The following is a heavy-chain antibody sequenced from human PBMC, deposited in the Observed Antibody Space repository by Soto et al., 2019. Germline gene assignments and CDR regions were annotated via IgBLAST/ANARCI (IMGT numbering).Heavy chain of an antibody. CDR3: AKDYGDYVGLYYFDY. Sequence: GGSLRLSCAASVFTFSSYGMHWVRQAPGKGLEWVAVISYDGSNKYYADSVKGRFTISRDNSKNTLYLQMNSLRAEDTAVYYCAKDYGDYVGLYYFDYWGQGTLVTVSS. CDR1: VFTFSSYG. J-gene: IGHJ4*02. CDR2: ISYDGSNK. D-gene: IGHD4-17*01. V-gene: IGHV3-30*18.